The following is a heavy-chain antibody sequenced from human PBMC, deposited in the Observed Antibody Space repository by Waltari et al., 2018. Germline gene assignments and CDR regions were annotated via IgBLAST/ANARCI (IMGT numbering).Heavy chain of an antibody. CDR1: GFTFSNVW. CDR3: TTDHWSPPDVGY. Sequence: EVHLVESGGGLVKPGGSLRLSCAASGFTFSNVWMSWVRQAPGKGLEGVGRIRREPEGGNNDYAAPLKGSFNLSRDDSKNMLFLQMSSLKTEDTAVYYCTTDHWSPPDVGYWGQGTLVTVSS. J-gene: IGHJ4*02. CDR2: IRREPEGGNN. V-gene: IGHV3-15*05. D-gene: IGHD1-1*01.